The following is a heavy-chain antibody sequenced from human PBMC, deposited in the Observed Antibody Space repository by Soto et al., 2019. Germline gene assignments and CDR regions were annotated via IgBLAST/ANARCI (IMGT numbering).Heavy chain of an antibody. V-gene: IGHV1-46*01. CDR1: GYTFTNYH. J-gene: IGHJ4*02. Sequence: ASVKVSCKASGYTFTNYHIHWVRQAPEDGLEWMGRINPSGGTTIYAQKFHGRVTMTRDTSTSTVYMELNSLRAEDTAVYYCAKDPRSWGQGTLVTVSS. CDR3: AKDPRS. CDR2: INPSGGTT.